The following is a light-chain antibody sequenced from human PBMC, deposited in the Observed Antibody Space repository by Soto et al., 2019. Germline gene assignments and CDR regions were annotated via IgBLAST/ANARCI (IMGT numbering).Light chain of an antibody. CDR3: QQRSNSWT. Sequence: IVLTQSPGTLSLSPGERATLSCRASQSVSSNLAWYQQKPGQAPRLLIYGASTRATGIPARFSGSGSGTEFTLTISSLEPEDFAVYYCQQRSNSWTFGQGTKVDI. CDR1: QSVSSN. V-gene: IGKV3-11*01. CDR2: GAS. J-gene: IGKJ1*01.